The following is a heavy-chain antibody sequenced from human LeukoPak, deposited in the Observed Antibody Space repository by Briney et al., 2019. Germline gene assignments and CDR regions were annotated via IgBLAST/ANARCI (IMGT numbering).Heavy chain of an antibody. J-gene: IGHJ4*02. CDR3: ARTFGDQGDY. CDR2: IYHSGST. D-gene: IGHD4-17*01. CDR1: GGSFSGYY. Sequence: SETLSLTCAVYGGSFSGYYWSWIRQPPGKGLEWIGEIYHSGSTNYNPSLKSRVTISVDKSKNQFSLKLSSVTAADTAVYYCARTFGDQGDYWGQGTLVTVSS. V-gene: IGHV4-34*01.